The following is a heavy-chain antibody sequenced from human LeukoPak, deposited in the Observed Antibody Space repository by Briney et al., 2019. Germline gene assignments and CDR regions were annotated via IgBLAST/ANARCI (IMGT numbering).Heavy chain of an antibody. J-gene: IGHJ4*02. CDR2: ICGSGDAT. V-gene: IGHV3-23*01. Sequence: GGSLRLSRAASGFTFSSYAMNWVRQAPGKGLEWVSAICGSGDATYYADSVKGRFTISRDNSKNTLYLQMNSLRADDTAVYYCAKGLSSTCDDPNDYWGQGTLVTVSA. CDR3: AKGLSSTCDDPNDY. CDR1: GFTFSSYA. D-gene: IGHD6-13*01.